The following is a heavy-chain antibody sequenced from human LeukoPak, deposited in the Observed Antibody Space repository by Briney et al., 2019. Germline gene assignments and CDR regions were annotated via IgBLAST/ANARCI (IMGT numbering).Heavy chain of an antibody. CDR3: ARDSLYYYDSSGYYSPHLDY. CDR2: INPNSGGT. D-gene: IGHD3-22*01. CDR1: GYTFTGYY. Sequence: GASVKVSCKASGYTFTGYYMHWVRQAPGQGLEWMGWINPNSGGTNYAQKFQGRVTMTRDTSISTAYMELSRLRSDDTAVYYCARDSLYYYDSSGYYSPHLDYWGQGTLVTVSS. V-gene: IGHV1-2*02. J-gene: IGHJ4*02.